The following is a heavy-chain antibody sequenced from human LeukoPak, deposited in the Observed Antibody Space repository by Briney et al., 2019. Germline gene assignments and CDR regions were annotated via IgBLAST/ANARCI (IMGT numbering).Heavy chain of an antibody. Sequence: EASVKVSCKASGGTFSSYAISWVRQAPGQGLEWMGGIIPIFGTANYAQKFQGRVTITADESTSTAYMELSSLRSEDTAVYYCARETHYYDSSGYKFLDIWGQGTMVTVSS. D-gene: IGHD3-22*01. CDR3: ARETHYYDSSGYKFLDI. CDR1: GGTFSSYA. CDR2: IIPIFGTA. V-gene: IGHV1-69*13. J-gene: IGHJ3*02.